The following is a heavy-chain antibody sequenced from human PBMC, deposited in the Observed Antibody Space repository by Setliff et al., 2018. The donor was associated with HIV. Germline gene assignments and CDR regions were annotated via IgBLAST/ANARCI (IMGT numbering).Heavy chain of an antibody. CDR2: ISPNNGDT. D-gene: IGHD6-13*01. J-gene: IGHJ5*02. CDR3: ATDLGSHALDP. Sequence: RASVKVSCKASGSTSVAYYINWVRQAPGQGLEWMGWISPNNGDTTIPQRFQGRVTMTSDTSINTAYMELSNLRSDDTAVYYCATDLGSHALDPWGQGTLVTVSS. V-gene: IGHV1-2*02. CDR1: GSTSVAYY.